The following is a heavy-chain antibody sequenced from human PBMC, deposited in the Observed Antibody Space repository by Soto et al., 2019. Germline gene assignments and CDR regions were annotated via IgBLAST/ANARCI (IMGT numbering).Heavy chain of an antibody. CDR3: AYRDTLTGYSDY. D-gene: IGHD3-9*01. V-gene: IGHV2-5*01. Sequence: GSGPTLVNPTQTLTLTCTFSGFSLNTSGVSVGWIRQPPGRALEWLAFISWNDNGRYSPSLKSRLTITKDTSKNQVVLIMTNMDPVDTATYYCAYRDTLTGYSDYWGQGTLVTVSS. CDR2: ISWNDNG. CDR1: GFSLNTSGVS. J-gene: IGHJ4*02.